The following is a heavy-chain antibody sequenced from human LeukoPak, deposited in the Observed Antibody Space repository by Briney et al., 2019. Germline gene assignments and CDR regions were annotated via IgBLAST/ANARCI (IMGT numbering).Heavy chain of an antibody. D-gene: IGHD6-13*01. CDR3: ARDSGLVTAAAGLDY. Sequence: GGSLRLSCAASGFTFSSYSMNWVRQAPGKGLEWVSSISSSSSYIYYADSVKGRFTISRDSAKNSLYLQMNSLRAEDTAVYYCARDSGLVTAAAGLDYWGQGTLVIVSS. CDR2: ISSSSSYI. CDR1: GFTFSSYS. J-gene: IGHJ4*02. V-gene: IGHV3-21*01.